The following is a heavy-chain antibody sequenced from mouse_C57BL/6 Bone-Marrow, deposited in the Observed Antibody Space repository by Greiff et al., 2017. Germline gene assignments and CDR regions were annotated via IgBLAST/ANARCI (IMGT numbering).Heavy chain of an antibody. CDR1: GYAFTSYW. CDR2: IHPTSGST. D-gene: IGHD1-1*01. V-gene: IGHV1-64*01. CDR3: ANYYGSSY. Sequence: VQLQQSGPELVKPGASVKISCKASGYAFTSYWMHWVKQRPGQGLEWIGMIHPTSGSTNYNEKFKSKATLTVDKSSSTAYMQLSSLTSEDSAVYYCANYYGSSYWGQGTLVTVSA. J-gene: IGHJ3*01.